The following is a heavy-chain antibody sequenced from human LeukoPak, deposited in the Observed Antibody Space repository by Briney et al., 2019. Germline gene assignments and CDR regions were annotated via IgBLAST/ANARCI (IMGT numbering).Heavy chain of an antibody. J-gene: IGHJ4*02. CDR3: ARVNTIFGVDIVSLGAEFEF. CDR2: ISYDGTKK. Sequence: PGGSLRLSCGASGFTFSTYAMHRVRQAPGKGLECVSVISYDGTKKDYADSVKGRVTISRDNSNDTLYLQMNSLRPEDTALYYCARVNTIFGVDIVSLGAEFEFWGQGTLVTVSS. V-gene: IGHV3-30*03. D-gene: IGHD3-3*02. CDR1: GFTFSTYA.